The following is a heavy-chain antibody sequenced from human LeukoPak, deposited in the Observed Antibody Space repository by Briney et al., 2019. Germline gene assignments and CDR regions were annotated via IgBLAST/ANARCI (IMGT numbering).Heavy chain of an antibody. J-gene: IGHJ4*02. V-gene: IGHV1-2*02. D-gene: IGHD1-1*01. CDR3: ARTDWSMLEY. Sequence: ASVKVSCKASGYTFTGYYMHWVRQAPGQGLEWMGWINPNSGDTNFAQKFQGRVAMTRDTSISTVYMELSRLTFDDTAVYYCARTDWSMLEYWGQGTLVTVSS. CDR1: GYTFTGYY. CDR2: INPNSGDT.